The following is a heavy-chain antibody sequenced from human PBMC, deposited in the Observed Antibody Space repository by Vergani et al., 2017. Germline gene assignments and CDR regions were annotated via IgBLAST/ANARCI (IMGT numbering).Heavy chain of an antibody. CDR2: ISARDPST. Sequence: EVQLLQSGGGVIQPGGSVRPSCAAPGFPFSAVPITWVRQAPGKGLEWVSAISARDPSTYYADSVKGRFTISRDNSKNMLYLQMNSLKAEDRATYYCAREERSNTSPFVGDWGQGTLVTV. CDR1: GFPFSAVP. V-gene: IGHV3-23*01. J-gene: IGHJ4*02. D-gene: IGHD2/OR15-2a*01. CDR3: AREERSNTSPFVGD.